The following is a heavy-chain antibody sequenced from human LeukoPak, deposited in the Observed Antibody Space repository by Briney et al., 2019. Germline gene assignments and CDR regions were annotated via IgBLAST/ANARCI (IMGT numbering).Heavy chain of an antibody. V-gene: IGHV3-7*01. D-gene: IGHD1-26*01. CDR2: INQDGSEK. CDR3: ARDKVVGATHFDY. Sequence: GGSLKLSCAASGFTFSSYWMSWVRQAPGKGLEWVANINQDGSEKYYVDSVKGRFTISRDNAKNSLYLQMNSLRAEDTSMYYCARDKVVGATHFDYWGQGTLVTVSS. J-gene: IGHJ4*02. CDR1: GFTFSSYW.